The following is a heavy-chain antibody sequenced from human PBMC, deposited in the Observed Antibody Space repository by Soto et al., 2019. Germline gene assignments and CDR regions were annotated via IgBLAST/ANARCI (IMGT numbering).Heavy chain of an antibody. CDR3: ARVQTERVDSSGYYYGKGKNAFDI. CDR2: IWYDGSNK. Sequence: GGSLRLSCAASGFTFSSYGMYWVRQAPGKGLEWVAVIWYDGSNKYYADSVKGRFTISRDNSKNTLYLQMNSLRAEDTAVYYCARVQTERVDSSGYYYGKGKNAFDIWGQGTMVTVSS. V-gene: IGHV3-33*01. CDR1: GFTFSSYG. D-gene: IGHD3-22*01. J-gene: IGHJ3*02.